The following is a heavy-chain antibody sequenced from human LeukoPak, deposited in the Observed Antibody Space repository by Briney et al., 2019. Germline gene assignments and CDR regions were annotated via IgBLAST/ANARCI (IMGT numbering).Heavy chain of an antibody. CDR2: IKQDGSEK. J-gene: IGHJ4*02. D-gene: IGHD6-19*01. CDR1: GFTFSSYA. Sequence: GGSLGLSCAASGFTFSSYAMSWVRQAPGKGLEWVANIKQDGSEKYYVDSVKGRFTISRDNAKNSLYLQMNSLRAEDTAVYYCARSEKEPYSSGWYFDYWGQGTLVTVSS. CDR3: ARSEKEPYSSGWYFDY. V-gene: IGHV3-7*01.